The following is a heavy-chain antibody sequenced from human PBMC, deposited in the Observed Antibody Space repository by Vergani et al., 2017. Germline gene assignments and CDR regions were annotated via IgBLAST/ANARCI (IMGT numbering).Heavy chain of an antibody. CDR3: ARDPHLGSGSYYQPGGV. V-gene: IGHV3-15*01. D-gene: IGHD3-10*01. CDR1: GFIFSKAW. CDR2: IKSKTDGGTT. Sequence: EVQLVESGGGLVKPGGSLRFSCAASGFIFSKAWMSWVRQAPGKGLEWVGRIKSKTDGGTTDYAAPVKGRFTISRDDSKNTLYLQMNSLRAEDTAVYYWARDPHLGSGSYYQPGGVWGQGTTVTVSS. J-gene: IGHJ6*02.